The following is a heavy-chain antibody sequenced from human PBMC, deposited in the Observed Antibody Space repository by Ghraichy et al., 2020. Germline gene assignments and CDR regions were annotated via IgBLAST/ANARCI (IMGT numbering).Heavy chain of an antibody. CDR2: INHSGST. V-gene: IGHV4-34*01. Sequence: SETLSLTCAVYGGSFSGYYWSWIRQPPGKGLEWIGEINHSGSTNYNPSLKSRLTISIDTSENQFSLRLRSVTAADTAVYYCARGRGYSGYGLFDYWGQGTLVTVSS. D-gene: IGHD5-12*01. CDR3: ARGRGYSGYGLFDY. CDR1: GGSFSGYY. J-gene: IGHJ4*02.